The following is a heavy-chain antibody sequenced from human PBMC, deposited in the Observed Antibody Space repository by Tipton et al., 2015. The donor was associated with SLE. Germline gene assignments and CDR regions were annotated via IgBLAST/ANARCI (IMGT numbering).Heavy chain of an antibody. D-gene: IGHD2-2*02. CDR2: TYYMSKWYN. CDR3: ARGFLYDGFQV. CDR1: GDSVSSNSAV. Sequence: QLVQSGPEVKPSQTLSLTCAISGDSVSSNSAVWNWIRQSPSRGLEWLGRTYYMSKWYNDYAVSVKSRIIINPDTSKNQFSLQLTSVTPEDTAVYYCARGFLYDGFQVWGQGTLVTVSS. J-gene: IGHJ1*01. V-gene: IGHV6-1*01.